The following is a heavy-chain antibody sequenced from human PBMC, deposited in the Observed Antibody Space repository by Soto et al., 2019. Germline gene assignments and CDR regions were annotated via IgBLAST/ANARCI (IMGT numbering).Heavy chain of an antibody. V-gene: IGHV3-64D*06. CDR2: ISANGGTT. D-gene: IGHD3-16*01. CDR3: VKGGYTYGYSAFDI. Sequence: GGSLRLSCSASGFIFSSYTIYWVRQAPEKGLEYVSAISANGGTTYYADSVKGRFTVSRDNSKNTLYLQMSSLRAENTANYYCVKGGYTYGYSAFDIWGQGTMVTVSS. J-gene: IGHJ3*02. CDR1: GFIFSSYT.